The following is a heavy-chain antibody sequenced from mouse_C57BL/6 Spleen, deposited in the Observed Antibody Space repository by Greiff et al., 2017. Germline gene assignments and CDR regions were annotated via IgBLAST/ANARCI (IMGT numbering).Heavy chain of an antibody. CDR2: IYPGDGDT. CDR3: ASPDCYHYAMGY. D-gene: IGHD2-3*01. J-gene: IGHJ4*01. V-gene: IGHV1-82*01. CDR1: GYAFSSSW. Sequence: QVQLQQSGPELVKPGASVKISCKASGYAFSSSWMNWVKQRPGKGLEWIGRIYPGDGDTNYNGKFKGKATLTADKSSSTAYMQLSSLTSEDSAVYFCASPDCYHYAMGYWGQGTSVTVSS.